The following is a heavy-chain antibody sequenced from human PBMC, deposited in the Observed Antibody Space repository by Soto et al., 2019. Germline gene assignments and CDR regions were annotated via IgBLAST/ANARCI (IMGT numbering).Heavy chain of an antibody. D-gene: IGHD2-15*01. Sequence: PSETPSLTCAVFGGSLSRYYLSWIRPPPGEGLEGVGEINHSGSTNYNPSLKSRVTISVDTSKNQFSLKLSSVTAADTAVYYCARGGQYCSGGSCYYYYYYYMDVWGKGTTVTVSS. CDR3: ARGGQYCSGGSCYYYYYYYMDV. CDR1: GGSLSRYY. CDR2: INHSGST. J-gene: IGHJ6*03. V-gene: IGHV4-34*01.